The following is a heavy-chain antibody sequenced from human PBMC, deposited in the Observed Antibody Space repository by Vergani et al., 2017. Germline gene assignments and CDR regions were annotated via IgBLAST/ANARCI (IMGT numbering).Heavy chain of an antibody. Sequence: QVQLVQSGAEVKKPGSSVKVSCKASGGTFSSYAISWVRQAPGQGLEWMGRIIPICGTANYAQKFQGRVTITADKSTSTAYMGLSSLRSEYTTMYYCARTRPAVISMNSAFDGWGEGTMVTGSS. CDR2: IIPICGTA. J-gene: IGHJ3*01. D-gene: IGHD2-2*01. V-gene: IGHV1-69*14. CDR1: GGTFSSYA. CDR3: ARTRPAVISMNSAFDG.